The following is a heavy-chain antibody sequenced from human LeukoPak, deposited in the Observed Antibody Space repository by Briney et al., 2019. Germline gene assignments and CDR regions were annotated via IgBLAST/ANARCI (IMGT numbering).Heavy chain of an antibody. Sequence: SETLSLTCAVSGYSISSASYWGWIRQPPGKGLEWIGSISPSGNTYYNPSLKRRISISLDTSKNQFPLKLTSMTAADTAFYYCARRAYSDLYFDYRGQGTLVTVSS. CDR2: ISPSGNT. J-gene: IGHJ4*02. V-gene: IGHV4-38-2*01. CDR3: ARRAYSDLYFDY. D-gene: IGHD4-11*01. CDR1: GYSISSASY.